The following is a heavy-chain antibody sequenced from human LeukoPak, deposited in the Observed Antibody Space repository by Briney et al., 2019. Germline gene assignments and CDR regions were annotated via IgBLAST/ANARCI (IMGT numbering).Heavy chain of an antibody. Sequence: GGSLRLSCAASGFTFSNAWMSWVRQAPGKGLEWGGRSKSKTDGGTTDYAAPVKGRFTISRDDSKNTLYLQMNSLKTEDTAVYYCTTALRYFDWLFIFDYWGQGTLVTVSS. CDR3: TTALRYFDWLFIFDY. CDR2: SKSKTDGGTT. CDR1: GFTFSNAW. D-gene: IGHD3-9*01. J-gene: IGHJ4*02. V-gene: IGHV3-15*01.